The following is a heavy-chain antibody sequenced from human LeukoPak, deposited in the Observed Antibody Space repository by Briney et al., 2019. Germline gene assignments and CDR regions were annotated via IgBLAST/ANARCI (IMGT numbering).Heavy chain of an antibody. CDR1: GLAFSSYA. J-gene: IGHJ4*02. V-gene: IGHV3-23*01. CDR3: ARGINSAFVY. Sequence: SGGSLRLSCATSGLAFSSYAMSWVRQAPGKGLEWVSTVGASIINTYYADSVKGRFTISRDSSKNTLYLQMSSLRAEDTAIYYCARGINSAFVYWGQGTLVTVSS. D-gene: IGHD3-10*01. CDR2: VGASIINT.